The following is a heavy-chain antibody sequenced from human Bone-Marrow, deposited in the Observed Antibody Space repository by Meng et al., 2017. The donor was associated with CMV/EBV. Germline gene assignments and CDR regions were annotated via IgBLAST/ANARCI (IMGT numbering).Heavy chain of an antibody. D-gene: IGHD3-10*01. CDR1: GGSFSGYY. Sequence: GSLRLSCTVSGGSFSGYYWSWIRQPPGKGLEWIGNIYYTGSTYYNPSLKSRVTISVDTSKNQFSLKLTSATAADTAVYFCARDAGGGSGAYYRYTDYWGQGTLVTVSS. CDR3: ARDAGGGSGAYYRYTDY. J-gene: IGHJ4*02. V-gene: IGHV4-59*12. CDR2: IYYTGST.